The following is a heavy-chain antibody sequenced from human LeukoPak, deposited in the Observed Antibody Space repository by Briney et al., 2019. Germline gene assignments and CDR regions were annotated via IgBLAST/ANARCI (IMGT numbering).Heavy chain of an antibody. CDR1: GGSISSYY. J-gene: IGHJ4*02. D-gene: IGHD5-18*01. CDR2: IYYSGST. CDR3: ARVQIGYSYGLFDY. Sequence: SETLSLTCTVSGGSISSYYWSWIRQPPGKGLEWVGYIYYSGSTNYNPSLKSRVTISVHTSKNQFSLKLSSVTAADTAVYYCARVQIGYSYGLFDYWGQGTLVTVSS. V-gene: IGHV4-59*01.